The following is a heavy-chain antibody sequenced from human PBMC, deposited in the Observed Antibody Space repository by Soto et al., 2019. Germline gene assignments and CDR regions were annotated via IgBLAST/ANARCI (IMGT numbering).Heavy chain of an antibody. Sequence: ASVKVSCKASGYTFTGYYMHWVRQAPGQGLEWMGWINPNSGGTNYAQKFQGRVTMTRDTSISTAYMELSRLRSDDTAVYYCARAVGFYAPAGNWFDPWGQGTLVTVSS. CDR3: ARAVGFYAPAGNWFDP. V-gene: IGHV1-2*02. J-gene: IGHJ5*02. CDR2: INPNSGGT. CDR1: GYTFTGYY. D-gene: IGHD6-13*01.